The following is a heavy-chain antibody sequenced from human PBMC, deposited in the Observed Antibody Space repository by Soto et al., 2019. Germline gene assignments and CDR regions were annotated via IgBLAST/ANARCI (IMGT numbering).Heavy chain of an antibody. CDR1: GYTFTSYD. V-gene: IGHV1-8*01. J-gene: IGHJ6*02. CDR2: MNPNSGNT. CDR3: ARGYYDFWSGYWSGVDV. D-gene: IGHD3-3*01. Sequence: ASVKVSCKASGYTFTSYDINWVRQATGQGLEWMGWMNPNSGNTGYAQKFQGRVTMTRNTSISTAYMELSSLRSEDTAVYYRARGYYDFWSGYWSGVDVWGQGTTVTVSS.